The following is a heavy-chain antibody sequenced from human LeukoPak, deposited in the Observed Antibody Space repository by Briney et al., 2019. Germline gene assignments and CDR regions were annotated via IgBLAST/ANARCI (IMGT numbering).Heavy chain of an antibody. CDR1: GFTFSGFG. D-gene: IGHD3-16*01. CDR3: AKDGGGAWTTYYGMNV. Sequence: PGRSLRLSCAASGFTFSGFGMHWVRQAPGKGLEWVAGISYDGGKKYFADSMRGRFTISRDNSKNTVYLEVNSPRTEDTAVYYCAKDGGGAWTTYYGMNVWGRGTTVIVSS. V-gene: IGHV3-30*18. J-gene: IGHJ6*02. CDR2: ISYDGGKK.